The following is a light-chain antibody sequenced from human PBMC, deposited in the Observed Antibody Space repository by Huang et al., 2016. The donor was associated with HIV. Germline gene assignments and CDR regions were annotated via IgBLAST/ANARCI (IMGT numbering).Light chain of an antibody. CDR3: QQYYYTPLT. CDR2: WAS. Sequence: DIVMTQSPDSLTVSLGERATINCKSSQSLFYRSNNKTYLAWYKQKSGQPPKLLIYWASIRECGVPDRFSGSGSWTDFALTSSSPQAEDVAIYYCQQYYYTPLTFGQGTKLEIK. V-gene: IGKV4-1*01. J-gene: IGKJ2*01. CDR1: QSLFYRSNNKTY.